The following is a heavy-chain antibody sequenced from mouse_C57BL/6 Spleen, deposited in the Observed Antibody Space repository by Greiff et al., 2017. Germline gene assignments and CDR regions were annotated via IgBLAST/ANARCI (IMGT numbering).Heavy chain of an antibody. J-gene: IGHJ3*01. CDR1: GYTFTDYY. CDR2: IYPGSGNT. CDR3: ASNYDYVFAY. Sequence: QVQLKQSGAELVRPGASVKLSCKASGYTFTDYYINWVKQRPGQGLEWIARIYPGSGNTYYNEKFKGKATLTAEKSSSTAYMQLSSLTSEDSAVYFCASNYDYVFAYWGQGTLVTVSA. V-gene: IGHV1-76*01. D-gene: IGHD2-4*01.